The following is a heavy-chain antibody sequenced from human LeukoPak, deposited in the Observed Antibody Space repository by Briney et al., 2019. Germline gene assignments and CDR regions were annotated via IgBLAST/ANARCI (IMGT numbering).Heavy chain of an antibody. J-gene: IGHJ4*02. CDR3: ARGPYYYDSSGYYDY. CDR1: GYTFTGYY. D-gene: IGHD3-22*01. V-gene: IGHV1-2*02. CDR2: INPNSGGT. Sequence: ASVKVSCKASGYTFTGYYMHWVRQAPGQGLEWMGWINPNSGGTNYAQKFQGRVTMTRDTSISTAYMELSRLRSNDTAVYYYARGPYYYDSSGYYDYWGQGTLVTVSS.